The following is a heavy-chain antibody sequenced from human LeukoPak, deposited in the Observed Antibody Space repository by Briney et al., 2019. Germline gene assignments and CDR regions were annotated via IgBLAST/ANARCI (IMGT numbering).Heavy chain of an antibody. V-gene: IGHV4-38-2*02. CDR3: ARGDYGSGSYYPDAFDI. J-gene: IGHJ3*02. CDR2: IYHSGST. CDR1: GYSISSGHY. D-gene: IGHD3-10*01. Sequence: PSETLSLTCNVSGYSISSGHYWGWIRQPPGKGLEWIGSIYHSGSTYYNPSLKSRVTISVDTSKNQFSLKLSSVTAADTAVYYCARGDYGSGSYYPDAFDIWGQGTMVTVSS.